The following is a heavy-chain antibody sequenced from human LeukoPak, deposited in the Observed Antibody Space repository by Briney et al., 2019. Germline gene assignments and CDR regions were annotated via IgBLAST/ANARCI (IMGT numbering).Heavy chain of an antibody. Sequence: GGSLRLSCAASGFTFDDYAMHWVRQAPGKGLEWVSGIGWNSGGIVYADSVKGRFTISRDNAKNSLYLQMNSLGAEDTALYYCVKVTAAGFVDHWGQGTLVAVSS. CDR2: IGWNSGGI. CDR3: VKVTAAGFVDH. V-gene: IGHV3-9*01. J-gene: IGHJ4*02. D-gene: IGHD6-13*01. CDR1: GFTFDDYA.